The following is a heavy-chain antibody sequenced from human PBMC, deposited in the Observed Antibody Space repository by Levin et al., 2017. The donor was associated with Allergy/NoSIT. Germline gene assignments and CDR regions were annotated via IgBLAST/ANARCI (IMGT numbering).Heavy chain of an antibody. D-gene: IGHD2/OR15-2a*01. J-gene: IGHJ6*02. V-gene: IGHV4-39*07. CDR3: AGEPNSPYYYYYGLDV. CDR1: GGSISSDSYY. Sequence: SETLSLTCTVSGGSISSDSYYWAWIRQPPGKGLEWIGSIYYSGSAYYNPSLKTRLTISVDTSKNQFSLRLNSVTAADTAGYYCAGEPNSPYYYYYGLDVWGQGTTVTVSS. CDR2: IYYSGSA.